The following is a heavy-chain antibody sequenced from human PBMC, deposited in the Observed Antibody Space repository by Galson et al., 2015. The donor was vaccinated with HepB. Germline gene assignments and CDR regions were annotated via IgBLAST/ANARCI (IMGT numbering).Heavy chain of an antibody. V-gene: IGHV3-9*01. D-gene: IGHD6-13*01. J-gene: IGHJ4*02. CDR2: ISWKSATI. CDR3: ARGGSSSWFPNFDY. Sequence: SLRLSCAASGFTFDDYAMHWVRQAPGKGLGWVSGISWKSATIGYADSVKGRFTISRDNPKNSLYLQMNSLRVEDTALYYCARGGSSSWFPNFDYWGQGTLVTVSS. CDR1: GFTFDDYA.